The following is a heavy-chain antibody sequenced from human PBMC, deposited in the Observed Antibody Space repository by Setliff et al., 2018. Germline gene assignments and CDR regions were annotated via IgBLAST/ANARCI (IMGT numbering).Heavy chain of an antibody. CDR2: LHTSGSI. Sequence: PSETLSLTCTVSGGSISSGTYYWSWIWQPAGKGLEWIGRLHTSGSIDYNPSLKSRVTISVDTSKNQFSLRLRSVTAADTAVYFCARDNTMVGATDYWGLGTLVTVSS. CDR3: ARDNTMVGATDY. D-gene: IGHD1-26*01. V-gene: IGHV4-61*02. J-gene: IGHJ4*02. CDR1: GGSISSGTYY.